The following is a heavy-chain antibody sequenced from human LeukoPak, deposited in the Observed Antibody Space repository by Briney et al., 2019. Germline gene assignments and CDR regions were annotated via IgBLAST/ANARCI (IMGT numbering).Heavy chain of an antibody. Sequence: GGSLRLSCAASGFTFSSYSMNWVRQAPGKGLEWVSSISSSSSYIYYADSVKGRSTISRDNAKNSLYLQMNSLRAEDTAVYYCARAAYCGGDCYSNYWGQGTLVTVSS. CDR3: ARAAYCGGDCYSNY. CDR2: ISSSSSYI. D-gene: IGHD2-21*02. V-gene: IGHV3-21*01. J-gene: IGHJ4*02. CDR1: GFTFSSYS.